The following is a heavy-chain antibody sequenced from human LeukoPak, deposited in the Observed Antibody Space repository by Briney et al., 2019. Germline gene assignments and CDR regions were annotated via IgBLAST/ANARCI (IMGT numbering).Heavy chain of an antibody. CDR1: GFTFSRFW. CDR2: IKQDGSEK. CDR3: ARSQWLSYDVFDI. V-gene: IGHV3-7*04. D-gene: IGHD3-22*01. Sequence: PGGSLRLSCAGSGFTFSRFWMSWVRQALGKGLEWVGNIKQDGSEKYYVDSVKGRFTISRDNAKNSLYLQMNSLRAEDTAVYYCARSQWLSYDVFDIWGQGTMVTVSS. J-gene: IGHJ3*02.